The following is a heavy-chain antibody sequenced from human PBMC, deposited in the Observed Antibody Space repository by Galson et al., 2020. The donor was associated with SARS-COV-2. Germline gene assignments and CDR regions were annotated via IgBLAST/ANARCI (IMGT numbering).Heavy chain of an antibody. D-gene: IGHD6-13*01. V-gene: IGHV5-51*01. J-gene: IGHJ6*03. CDR2: IYPGDSDT. Sequence: KIGESLKISCKGSGYSFTSYWIGWVRQMPGKGLEWMGIIYPGDSDTRYSPSFQGQVTISADKSISTAYLQWSSLKASDTAMYYCARQGRYSSSWYYYYDMDVWGKGTTVTVSS. CDR1: GYSFTSYW. CDR3: ARQGRYSSSWYYYYDMDV.